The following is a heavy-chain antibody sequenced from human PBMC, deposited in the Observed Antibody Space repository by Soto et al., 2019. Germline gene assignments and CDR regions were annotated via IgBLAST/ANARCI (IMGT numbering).Heavy chain of an antibody. J-gene: IGHJ6*02. Sequence: QVQLVQSGAEVKKPGSSVKVSCKASGGTFSSYAISWVRQAPGQGLEWMGGIIPIFGTANYAQKFQGRVTITADESTSTAYMELSSLRSEDTVVYYCARDGCSGGSCYSGIYYYYGMDVWGQGTTVTVSS. V-gene: IGHV1-69*12. CDR2: IIPIFGTA. D-gene: IGHD2-15*01. CDR3: ARDGCSGGSCYSGIYYYYGMDV. CDR1: GGTFSSYA.